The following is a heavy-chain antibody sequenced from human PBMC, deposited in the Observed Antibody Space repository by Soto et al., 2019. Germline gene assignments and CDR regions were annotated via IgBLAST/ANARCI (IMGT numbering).Heavy chain of an antibody. CDR1: GGYFTSNNW. CDR2: IYRTGST. D-gene: IGHD1-7*01. Sequence: SATLSLTCAVSGGYFTSNNWWTWVRQPPGQGLEWIGEIYRTGSTNYNPSLKSRVTISLDKSEKQISLKVTSLTAADTAVYYCASRDPGTSVDYWGQGTLVTVSS. J-gene: IGHJ4*02. CDR3: ASRDPGTSVDY. V-gene: IGHV4-4*02.